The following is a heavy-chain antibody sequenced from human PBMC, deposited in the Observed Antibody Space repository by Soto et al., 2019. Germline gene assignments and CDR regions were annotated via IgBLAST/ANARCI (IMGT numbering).Heavy chain of an antibody. D-gene: IGHD3-10*01. CDR1: GFPFSAYA. V-gene: IGHV3-23*01. CDR2: IGGSGTTI. J-gene: IGHJ3*02. CDR3: GRGDLGGSDI. Sequence: HPGGSLRLSCVASGFPFSAYAMNWVRQTPGKGLEWVCGIGGSGTTIYCADSVKGRFTISRDNAKNTVYLQMNGLRGDDTAIYYCGRGDLGGSDIWGQGTMVTVSS.